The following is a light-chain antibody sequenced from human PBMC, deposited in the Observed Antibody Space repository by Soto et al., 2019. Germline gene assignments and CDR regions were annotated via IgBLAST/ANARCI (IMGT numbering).Light chain of an antibody. Sequence: QSALTQPASVSGSPGQSITISCTGTSSDIGGHNYVSWYQHHPGKAPEVIIYEVSDRPSGISDRFSGSTSGNTASLTISGLQAEDEADYYCSSYAGSSTWVFGGGTKLTVL. CDR3: SSYAGSSTWV. V-gene: IGLV2-14*01. CDR2: EVS. J-gene: IGLJ3*02. CDR1: SSDIGGHNY.